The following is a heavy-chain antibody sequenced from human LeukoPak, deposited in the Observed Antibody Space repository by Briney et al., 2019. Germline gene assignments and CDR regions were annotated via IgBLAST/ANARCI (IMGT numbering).Heavy chain of an antibody. D-gene: IGHD4-17*01. V-gene: IGHV3-7*04. CDR1: GFTFSGSA. Sequence: PGGSLRLSCAASGFTFSGSAMHWVRQAPGKGLEWVANIKQDGSEKYYVDSVKGRFTISRDNAKNSLYLQMNSLRAEDTAVYYCARGTGYFDYWGQGTLVTVSS. CDR2: IKQDGSEK. J-gene: IGHJ4*02. CDR3: ARGTGYFDY.